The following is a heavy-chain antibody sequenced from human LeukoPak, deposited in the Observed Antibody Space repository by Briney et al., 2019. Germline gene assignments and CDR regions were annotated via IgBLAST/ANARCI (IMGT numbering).Heavy chain of an antibody. CDR3: ARVRGGGSYDFDY. V-gene: IGHV4-31*03. D-gene: IGHD1-26*01. J-gene: IGHJ4*02. CDR2: IYYSGST. CDR1: GGSISSGGYY. Sequence: SETLSLTCTVSGGSISSGGYYWSWIRQHPGKGLEWIGYIYYSGSTYYNPSLKSRVTISVDTSKNQFSLKLSYVTAADTAVYYCARVRGGGSYDFDYWGQGTLVTVSS.